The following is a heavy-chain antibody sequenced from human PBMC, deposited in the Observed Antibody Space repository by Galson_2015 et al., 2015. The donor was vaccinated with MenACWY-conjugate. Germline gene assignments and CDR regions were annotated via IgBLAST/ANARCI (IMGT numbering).Heavy chain of an antibody. Sequence: VQLQESGPGLVKPSETMSLTCTVSGGSASSSGYYWTWIRQHPGTGLEWIGLIYDSGTTKYNPSLKGLVTISLDTSKNQVSLKLSSVTAADTAVYYCAREFSYWGQGTLVTVSS. V-gene: IGHV4-61*08. J-gene: IGHJ4*02. CDR2: IYDSGTT. D-gene: IGHD2/OR15-2a*01. CDR1: GGSASSSGYY. CDR3: AREFSY.